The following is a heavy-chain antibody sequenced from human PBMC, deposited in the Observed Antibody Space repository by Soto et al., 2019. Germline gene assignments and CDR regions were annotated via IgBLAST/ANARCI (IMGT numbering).Heavy chain of an antibody. J-gene: IGHJ6*02. D-gene: IGHD6-13*01. CDR2: IIPIFGTA. CDR3: ARAQQQLVPRGIDV. CDR1: GGTFSLYA. V-gene: IGHV1-69*13. Sequence: SVTLSPNSSGGTFSLYAISWVRQAPGQGLEWMGGIIPIFGTANYAQKFQGRVTITADESTSTAYMELSSLRSEDTAVYSGARAQQQLVPRGIDVWG.